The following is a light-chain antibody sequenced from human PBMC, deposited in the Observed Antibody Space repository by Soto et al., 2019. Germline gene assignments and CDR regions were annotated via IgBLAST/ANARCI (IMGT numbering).Light chain of an antibody. CDR1: RSVLSSSNNKNY. Sequence: DIVMTKSPGSLAVSLGERATINCKSSRSVLSSSNNKNYLAWYQQKPGQPPRLLIYWASTRESGVPDRFSGSGSGTDFTLTISSLQAEDVAVYYCQQYYSSPFTFGPGTKVNIK. V-gene: IGKV4-1*01. CDR3: QQYYSSPFT. CDR2: WAS. J-gene: IGKJ3*01.